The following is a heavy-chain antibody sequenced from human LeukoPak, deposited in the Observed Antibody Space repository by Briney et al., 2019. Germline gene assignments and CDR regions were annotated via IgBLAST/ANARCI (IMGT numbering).Heavy chain of an antibody. D-gene: IGHD2-2*01. J-gene: IGHJ3*02. Sequence: ASVKVSCKASGYTFTGYYMHWVRQAPGQGLEWMGWINPNSGGTNYAQKFQGRVTMTRDASISTAYMELSRLRSDDKAVYYCARSGGKDLGYCSSTSCFGFDAFDIWGQGTMVTVSS. CDR2: INPNSGGT. CDR1: GYTFTGYY. V-gene: IGHV1-2*02. CDR3: ARSGGKDLGYCSSTSCFGFDAFDI.